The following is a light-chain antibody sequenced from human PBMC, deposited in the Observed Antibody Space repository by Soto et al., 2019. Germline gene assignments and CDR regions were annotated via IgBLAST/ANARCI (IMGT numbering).Light chain of an antibody. CDR2: EVI. V-gene: IGLV2-14*01. CDR1: SSDVGGYNY. J-gene: IGLJ1*01. CDR3: SSYTSSSTYV. Sequence: QSALTQPASVSGSPGQSITISCTGTSSDVGGYNYVSWYQQHPGKAPNLMIFEVINRPSGVANRFSGSKTGNTASLPISGLQAEDEADYYCSSYTSSSTYVFGTGTKLTVL.